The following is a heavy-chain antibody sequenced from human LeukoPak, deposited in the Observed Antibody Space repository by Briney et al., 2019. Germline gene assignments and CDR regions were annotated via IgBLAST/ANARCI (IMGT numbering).Heavy chain of an antibody. CDR1: GGSFSGYY. J-gene: IGHJ6*03. V-gene: IGHV4-34*01. D-gene: IGHD3-16*02. CDR2: INHSGSA. CDR3: ARRAMITFGGVISVNYYYYMDV. Sequence: PSETLSLTCAVYGGSFSGYYWSWIRQPPGKGLEWIGEINHSGSANYNPSLKSRVTISVDTSKNQFSLKLSSVTAADTAVYYCARRAMITFGGVISVNYYYYMDVWGKGTTVTVSS.